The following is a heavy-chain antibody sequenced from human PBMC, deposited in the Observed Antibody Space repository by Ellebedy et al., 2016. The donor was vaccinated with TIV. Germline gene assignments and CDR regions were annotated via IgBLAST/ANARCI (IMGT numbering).Heavy chain of an antibody. CDR1: GGSISSYY. D-gene: IGHD6-13*01. Sequence: MPSETLSLTCTVSGGSISSYYWSWIRQPRGKGLEWMGYIYYSGSTNYNPSLKSRVTISVDTSKNQFSLKLSSVTAADTAVYYCARVVWQQPVSYAFDIWGQGTMVTVSS. J-gene: IGHJ3*02. V-gene: IGHV4-59*01. CDR3: ARVVWQQPVSYAFDI. CDR2: IYYSGST.